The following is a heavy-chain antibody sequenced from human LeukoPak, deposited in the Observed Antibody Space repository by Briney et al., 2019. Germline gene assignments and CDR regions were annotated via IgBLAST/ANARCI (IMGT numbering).Heavy chain of an antibody. D-gene: IGHD3-22*01. J-gene: IGHJ3*02. CDR1: GGSISSGGYS. CDR2: IYHSGST. CDR3: ASLYDSSLDDAFDI. V-gene: IGHV4-30-2*01. Sequence: SETLSLTCAVSGGSISSGGYSGSWIRQPPGKGLEWIGYIYHSGSTYYNPSLKSRVTISVDRSKNQFSLKLSSVTAADTAVYYCASLYDSSLDDAFDIWGQGTMVTVSS.